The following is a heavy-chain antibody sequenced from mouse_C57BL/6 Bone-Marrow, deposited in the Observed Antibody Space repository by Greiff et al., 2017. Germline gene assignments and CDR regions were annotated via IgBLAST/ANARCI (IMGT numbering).Heavy chain of an antibody. V-gene: IGHV1-72*01. CDR1: GYTFTSYW. J-gene: IGHJ4*01. CDR2: IDPNSGGT. D-gene: IGHD2-1*01. Sequence: QVQLQQPGAELVKPGASVKLSCKASGYTFTSYWMHWVKQRPGRGLEWIGRIDPNSGGTKYNEKFKSKATLTVDKPSSKAYIQLSSMTSEDSAVYYCARRYYGNRGCAMDYWGQGTSVTVSS. CDR3: ARRYYGNRGCAMDY.